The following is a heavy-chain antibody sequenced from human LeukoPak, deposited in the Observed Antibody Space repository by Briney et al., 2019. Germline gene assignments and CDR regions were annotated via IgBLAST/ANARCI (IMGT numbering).Heavy chain of an antibody. Sequence: GGSLRLSCAASGFTFSSYAMSWVRQAPGKGLEWVSAISGSGGSTYYADSVKGRFTISRDNAKNSLYLQMNSLRAEDTAVYYCARDSRVDTLDYWGQGTLVTVSS. CDR1: GFTFSSYA. CDR2: ISGSGGST. J-gene: IGHJ4*02. V-gene: IGHV3-23*01. D-gene: IGHD5-18*01. CDR3: ARDSRVDTLDY.